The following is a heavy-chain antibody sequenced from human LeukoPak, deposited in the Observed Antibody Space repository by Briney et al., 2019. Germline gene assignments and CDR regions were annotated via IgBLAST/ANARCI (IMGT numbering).Heavy chain of an antibody. V-gene: IGHV1-8*01. Sequence: SXXXXCXASGYTFTSYDIXXVRQATGQGXEWMGWMNPNSGNTGYAQKFQGRVTMTRNTSISTAYMELSSLRSEDTAVYYCARGPHYGFDPWGQETLVTVSS. CDR3: ARGPHYGFDP. CDR1: GYTFTSYD. D-gene: IGHD3-16*01. J-gene: IGHJ5*02. CDR2: MNPNSGNT.